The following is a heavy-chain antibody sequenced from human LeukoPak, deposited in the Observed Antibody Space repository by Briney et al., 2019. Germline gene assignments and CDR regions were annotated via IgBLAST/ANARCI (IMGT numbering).Heavy chain of an antibody. CDR2: ISSSSYI. Sequence: GGSLRLSCAASGFTFSSYSMNWVRQAPGKGLEWVSSISSSSYIYYADSVKGRFTISRDNAKNSLYPQMNSLRAEDTAVYYCARDVAVTTDFGYWGQGTLVTVSS. CDR1: GFTFSSYS. D-gene: IGHD4-11*01. V-gene: IGHV3-21*01. J-gene: IGHJ4*02. CDR3: ARDVAVTTDFGY.